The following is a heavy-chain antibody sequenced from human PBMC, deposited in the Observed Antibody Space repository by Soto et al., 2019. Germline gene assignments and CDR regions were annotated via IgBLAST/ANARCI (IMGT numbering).Heavy chain of an antibody. Sequence: QVQLVESGGGLVKPGGSLRLSCAASGFTFSDYYMSWIRQAPGKGLEWVSYISSSSSYTNYADSVKGRFTISRDNAKNSLYLQLNSLRAEDTAVYYCASPVLWFGDDGWGQGTLVTVSS. CDR1: GFTFSDYY. CDR3: ASPVLWFGDDG. J-gene: IGHJ4*02. V-gene: IGHV3-11*05. D-gene: IGHD3-10*01. CDR2: ISSSSSYT.